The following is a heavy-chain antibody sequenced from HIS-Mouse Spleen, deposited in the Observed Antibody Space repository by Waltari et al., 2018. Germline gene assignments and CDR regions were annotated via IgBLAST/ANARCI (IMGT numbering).Heavy chain of an antibody. V-gene: IGHV4-39*07. J-gene: IGHJ4*02. CDR2: IYYSGST. CDR3: ANHPPYSSPFDY. Sequence: QLQLQESGPGLVKPSETLSLTCTVSGGSISSSSYYWGWTRQPPGKGLEWIGSIYYSGSTYYNPSLKSRVTISVDTSKNQFSLKLSSVTAADTAVYYCANHPPYSSPFDYWGQGTLVTVSS. D-gene: IGHD6-13*01. CDR1: GGSISSSSYY.